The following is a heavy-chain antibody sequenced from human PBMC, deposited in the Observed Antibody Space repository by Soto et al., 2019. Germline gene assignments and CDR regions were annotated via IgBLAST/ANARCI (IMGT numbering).Heavy chain of an antibody. CDR2: IIPIFGTA. V-gene: IGHV1-69*05. CDR3: AREDGSGRGWFDP. D-gene: IGHD3-10*01. J-gene: IGHJ5*02. Sequence: QVQLVQSGAEVKKPGSSVKVSCKASGGTFSSYAISWVRQAPGQGLEWMGGIIPIFGTANYAQKFQGRVTXTXDXXTSTAYMELSSLRAEDTAVYYCAREDGSGRGWFDPWGQGTLVTVSS. CDR1: GGTFSSYA.